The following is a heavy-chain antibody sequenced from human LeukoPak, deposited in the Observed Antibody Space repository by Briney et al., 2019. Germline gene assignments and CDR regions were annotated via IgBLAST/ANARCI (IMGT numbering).Heavy chain of an antibody. CDR2: ISGSGGST. V-gene: IGHV3-23*01. D-gene: IGHD6-13*01. CDR1: GFTVSSNY. CDR3: AKETYEYSSSWYYFDY. Sequence: GGSLRLSCAASGFTVSSNYMSWVRQAPGKGLEWVSAISGSGGSTYYADSVKGRFTISRDNSKNTLYLQMNSLRAEDTAVYYCAKETYEYSSSWYYFDYWGQGTLVTVSS. J-gene: IGHJ4*02.